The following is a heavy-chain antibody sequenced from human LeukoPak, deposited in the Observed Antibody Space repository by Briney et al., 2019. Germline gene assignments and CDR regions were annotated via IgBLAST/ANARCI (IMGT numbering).Heavy chain of an antibody. Sequence: GRSLRLSCAAAGFTFSSYGMHWVRQAPGKGLEWVALTWYDGSNKSYGDSVKGRFTISRDNSKNTLYLQMSSLRAEDTAVYYCERDQSLFYFDYWGQGTLVTVSS. CDR3: ERDQSLFYFDY. CDR1: GFTFSSYG. V-gene: IGHV3-33*08. D-gene: IGHD3-10*01. CDR2: TWYDGSNK. J-gene: IGHJ4*02.